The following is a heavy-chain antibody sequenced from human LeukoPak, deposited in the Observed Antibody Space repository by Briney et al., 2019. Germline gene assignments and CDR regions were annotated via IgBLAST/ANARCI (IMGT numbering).Heavy chain of an antibody. J-gene: IGHJ4*02. D-gene: IGHD3-3*01. CDR1: GFTFSNYA. CDR3: AKSGTIFGVATQDY. V-gene: IGHV3-23*01. Sequence: GGSLRLSCAASGFTFSNYAMSWVRQLPGRGLEWVSAISGSGGSTYYADSVRGRFTISRDNSKNTLYLQMNSLRAEDTAVYYCAKSGTIFGVATQDYWGQGTLVTVSS. CDR2: ISGSGGST.